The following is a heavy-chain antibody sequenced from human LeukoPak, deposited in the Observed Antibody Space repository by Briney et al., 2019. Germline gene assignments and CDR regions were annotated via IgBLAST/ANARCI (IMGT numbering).Heavy chain of an antibody. V-gene: IGHV3-23*01. CDR2: ISGSGSST. CDR3: AKNPRKINWGLGGYYFDY. CDR1: GFTFSSYA. J-gene: IGHJ4*02. D-gene: IGHD7-27*01. Sequence: PGGSLRLSCAASGFTFSSYAMSWVRQAPGKGLEWVSAISGSGSSTYYADSVKGRFTISRDNSKNTLYLQMNSLRAEDTAVYYCAKNPRKINWGLGGYYFDYWGQGTLVTVSS.